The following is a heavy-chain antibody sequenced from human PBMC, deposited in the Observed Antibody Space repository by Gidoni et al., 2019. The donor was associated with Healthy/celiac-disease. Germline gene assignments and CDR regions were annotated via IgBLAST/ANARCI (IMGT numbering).Heavy chain of an antibody. Sequence: EVQLLESGGGLVQPGGSLRLSCAASGFTFSSYAMGWVHQAPGKGLEWVSAISGSGGSTYYADSVKGRFTISRDNSKNTLYLQMNSLRAEDTAVYYCAKDQITMVRGVRSWYFDYWGQGTLVTVSS. V-gene: IGHV3-23*01. D-gene: IGHD3-10*01. CDR1: GFTFSSYA. CDR2: ISGSGGST. CDR3: AKDQITMVRGVRSWYFDY. J-gene: IGHJ4*02.